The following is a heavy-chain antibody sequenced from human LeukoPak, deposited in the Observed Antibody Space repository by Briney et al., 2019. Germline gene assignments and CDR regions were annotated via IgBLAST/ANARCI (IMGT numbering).Heavy chain of an antibody. J-gene: IGHJ4*02. Sequence: ASVKVSCKASGYTFTSYGISWVRQAPGQGLEWMGWISAYNGNTNYAQKLQGRVTMTTDTSTSTAYMELRSLRSDDTAVYYCARGDRIVGVLLWFGELAYWGQGTLVTVSS. CDR3: ARGDRIVGVLLWFGELAY. D-gene: IGHD3-10*01. CDR1: GYTFTSYG. V-gene: IGHV1-18*01. CDR2: ISAYNGNT.